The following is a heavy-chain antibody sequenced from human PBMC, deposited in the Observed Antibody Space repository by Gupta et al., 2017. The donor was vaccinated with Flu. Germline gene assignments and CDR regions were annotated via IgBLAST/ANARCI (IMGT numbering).Heavy chain of an antibody. CDR2: LSPISGDT. Sequence: SGYSFINYDISWVRQAPGQGLEWMGWLSPISGDTGYARKFQGRVTMTWITSISTAYMELSSLRSEDTAVYFGARTVPGVVDLDFDYWGQGTHGSVSS. CDR1: GYSFINYD. J-gene: IGHJ4*03. V-gene: IGHV1-8*01. CDR3: ARTVPGVVDLDFDY. D-gene: IGHD2-2*01.